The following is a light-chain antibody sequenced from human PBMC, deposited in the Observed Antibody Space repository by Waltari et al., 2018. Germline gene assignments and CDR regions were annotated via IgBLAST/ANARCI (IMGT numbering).Light chain of an antibody. CDR3: QQYYSTPWT. V-gene: IGKV4-1*01. CDR1: QSVLYSSNNKNY. CDR2: GAS. J-gene: IGKJ1*01. Sequence: DIVMTQSPDSLAVSLGERATINCKSSQSVLYSSNNKNYLAWYQQKPGQPPKLLIYGASARESGVPDRFSGSGSETDFTLTIGSLQAEDVAVYYCQQYYSTPWTFGQGTKVEIK.